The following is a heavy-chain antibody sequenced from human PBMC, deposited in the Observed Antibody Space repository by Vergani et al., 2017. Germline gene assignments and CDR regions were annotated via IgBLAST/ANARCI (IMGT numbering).Heavy chain of an antibody. D-gene: IGHD4-17*01. CDR2: ISGSSSYT. J-gene: IGHJ4*02. Sequence: EVQLLESGGGLVQPGGSLRLSCAASGFTFSSYAMSWVRQAPGKGLEWVSAISGSSSYTNYADSVKGRFTISRDNAKNSLYLQMNSLRAEDTAVYYCARSPFYGDYEGGYFDYWGQGTLVTVSS. CDR1: GFTFSSYA. CDR3: ARSPFYGDYEGGYFDY. V-gene: IGHV3-23*01.